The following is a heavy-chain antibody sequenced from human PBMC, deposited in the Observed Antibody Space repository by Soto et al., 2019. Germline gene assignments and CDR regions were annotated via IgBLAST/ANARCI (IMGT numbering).Heavy chain of an antibody. V-gene: IGHV3-33*01. D-gene: IGHD6-13*01. CDR3: ARESIAAPGTHFGMDV. CDR1: GFTFSTYG. J-gene: IGHJ6*02. Sequence: QVHLVESGGGVVQPGRSLRLSCAASGFTFSTYGMHWVRQAPGKGLVWVAVIWYDGSNKYYADSVQGRFTISRDNSTNTLYLQMNSLRAEDTAVYYCARESIAAPGTHFGMDVWGQGTTVTVSS. CDR2: IWYDGSNK.